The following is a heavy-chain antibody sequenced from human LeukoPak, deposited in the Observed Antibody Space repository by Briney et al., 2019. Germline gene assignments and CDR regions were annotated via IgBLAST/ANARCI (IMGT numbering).Heavy chain of an antibody. CDR2: IFYGGST. J-gene: IGHJ3*02. Sequence: SETLSLTCTVSGGSIRSSSAYWGWIRQPPGKGLEWTGSIFYGGSTSYNPSLKSRVTTSVDTSKNQFSLEVRYVTAADTAVYFCARHKDYGGRDAFDIWGLGTMVSVSS. D-gene: IGHD4-23*01. V-gene: IGHV4-39*01. CDR1: GGSIRSSSAY. CDR3: ARHKDYGGRDAFDI.